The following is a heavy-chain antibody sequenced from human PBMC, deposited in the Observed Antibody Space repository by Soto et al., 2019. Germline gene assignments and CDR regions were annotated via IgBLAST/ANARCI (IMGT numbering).Heavy chain of an antibody. V-gene: IGHV1-69*12. CDR1: GGTFSSYA. J-gene: IGHJ6*02. D-gene: IGHD1-1*01. CDR2: IIPIFGTA. CDR3: ARVGMEYYYYYGMDV. Sequence: QVQLVQSGAEVKKPGSSVKVSCKASGGTFSSYAISWVRQAPGQGLEWMGGIIPIFGTAYYAQQFQGRVTSTADESTSTAYMELSSLRSEDTAVYYCARVGMEYYYYYGMDVWGQGTTVTVSS.